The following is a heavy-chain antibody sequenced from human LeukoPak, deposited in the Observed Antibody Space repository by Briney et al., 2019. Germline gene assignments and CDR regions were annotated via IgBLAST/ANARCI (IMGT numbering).Heavy chain of an antibody. CDR2: IIPIFGTA. V-gene: IGHV1-69*13. D-gene: IGHD3-22*01. Sequence: SVKVSCKASGGTFSSYAISWVRQAPGQGLEWMGGIIPIFGTANYAQKFQGRVTITADESTSTAYMELSSLRSEDTAVYYCAGEVYDSSGYFDHWGQGTLVTVSS. CDR1: GGTFSSYA. CDR3: AGEVYDSSGYFDH. J-gene: IGHJ4*02.